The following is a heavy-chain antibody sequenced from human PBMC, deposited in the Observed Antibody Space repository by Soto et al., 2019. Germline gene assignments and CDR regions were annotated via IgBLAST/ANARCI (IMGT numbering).Heavy chain of an antibody. CDR2: ISAYNGNT. CDR1: GYTFTSYA. V-gene: IGHV1-18*01. Sequence: QVQLVQSGAEVKKPGASVKVSCKASGYTFTSYAISWVRQAPGQGLEWMGWISAYNGNTNYAQKLRSRVTRTTDTSTTAAYMELRRLKSDDRAAYYCARAGSPAGYWGQGTLVTVSS. D-gene: IGHD6-6*01. J-gene: IGHJ4*02. CDR3: ARAGSPAGY.